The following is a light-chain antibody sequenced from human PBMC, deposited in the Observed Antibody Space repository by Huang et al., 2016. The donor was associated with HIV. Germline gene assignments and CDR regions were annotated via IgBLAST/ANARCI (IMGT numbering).Light chain of an antibody. CDR1: HSLGGN. CDR3: QQRSNWPLT. V-gene: IGKV3-11*01. J-gene: IGKJ4*01. Sequence: EIVLTQSPATLSLSPGESASLFCRASHSLGGNLAWYQQRPGQAPRLLIYDTYNRPTGIPARFTGIGSGTDYTLTISSLEREDFVVYYCQQRSNWPLTFGGGTKVDIK. CDR2: DTY.